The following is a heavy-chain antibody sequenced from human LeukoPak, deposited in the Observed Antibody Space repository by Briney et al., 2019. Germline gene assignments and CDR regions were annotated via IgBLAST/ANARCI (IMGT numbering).Heavy chain of an antibody. J-gene: IGHJ4*02. D-gene: IGHD1-26*01. Sequence: ASVKVSCKASGYTFTGYYMHWVRQAPGQGLEWMGWINPNSGGTNYAQKFQGRVTMTRDTSISTAYMELSRLRSDDTAVYYCAIFVGATKHLFDYWGQGTLVAVSP. CDR2: INPNSGGT. CDR3: AIFVGATKHLFDY. CDR1: GYTFTGYY. V-gene: IGHV1-2*02.